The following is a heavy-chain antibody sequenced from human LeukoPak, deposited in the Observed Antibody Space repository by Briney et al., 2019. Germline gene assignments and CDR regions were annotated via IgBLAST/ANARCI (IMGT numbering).Heavy chain of an antibody. CDR1: GGSISSSSYY. Sequence: SETLSLTCTVSGGSISSSSYYWGWIRQPPGKGLEWIGGIYYSGSTYYNPSLKSRVTISVDTSKNQFSLKLSSVTAADTAVYYCARLPIYYYDSSGYLDYWGQGTLVTVSS. CDR2: IYYSGST. J-gene: IGHJ4*02. D-gene: IGHD3-22*01. CDR3: ARLPIYYYDSSGYLDY. V-gene: IGHV4-39*01.